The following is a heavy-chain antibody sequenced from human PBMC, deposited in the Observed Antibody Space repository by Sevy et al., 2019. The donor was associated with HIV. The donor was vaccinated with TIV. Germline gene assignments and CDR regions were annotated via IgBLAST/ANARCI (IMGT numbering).Heavy chain of an antibody. V-gene: IGHV3-23*01. CDR2: ISGGGGST. J-gene: IGHJ4*02. CDR3: AKVKRYYDSSGYYDYFDY. CDR1: GFTFSSYA. Sequence: GGSLRLSCAASGFTFSSYAMSWVRQAPGKGLEWVSAISGGGGSTYYADSVKGRFTISRDNSKNTLYLQMNSLRAEDTAVYYCAKVKRYYDSSGYYDYFDYWGQGTLVTVSS. D-gene: IGHD3-22*01.